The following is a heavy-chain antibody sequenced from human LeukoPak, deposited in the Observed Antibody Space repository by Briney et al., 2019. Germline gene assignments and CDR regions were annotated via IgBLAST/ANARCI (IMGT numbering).Heavy chain of an antibody. V-gene: IGHV3-48*03. CDR1: GFTFSSYE. CDR2: ISSSGSTI. J-gene: IGHJ4*02. Sequence: AGGSLRLSCAASGFTFSSYEMNWVRQAPGKGLEWVSYISSSGSTIYYADSVKGRFTISRDSAKNSLYLQMNSLRAEDTAVYYCARVGYSYGDIDYWGQGTLVTVSS. CDR3: ARVGYSYGDIDY. D-gene: IGHD5-18*01.